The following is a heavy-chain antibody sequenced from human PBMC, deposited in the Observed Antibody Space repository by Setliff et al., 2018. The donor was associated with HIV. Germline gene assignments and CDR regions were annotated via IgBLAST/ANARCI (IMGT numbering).Heavy chain of an antibody. V-gene: IGHV3-23*01. J-gene: IGHJ4*02. CDR2: ISGSGGST. CDR3: ARRTYDSTWGDYSSGWYFDS. CDR1: GITFSSYA. Sequence: GGSLRLSCVASGITFSSYALSWVCQAPGKGLEWVSSISGSGGSTYYADSVKGRFTISRDNSKNTLNLQMNNLRAEDTAVYYCARRTYDSTWGDYSSGWYFDSWGQGTLVTVSS. D-gene: IGHD6-19*01.